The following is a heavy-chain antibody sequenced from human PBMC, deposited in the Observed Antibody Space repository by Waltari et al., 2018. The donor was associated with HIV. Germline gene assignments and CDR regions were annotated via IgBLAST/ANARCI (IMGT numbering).Heavy chain of an antibody. CDR3: ARDGPYSSGWYGSDY. V-gene: IGHV3-7*01. CDR2: IKQDGSEK. J-gene: IGHJ4*02. CDR1: GFPFGYYW. D-gene: IGHD6-19*01. Sequence: EVQLVESGGGLVQPGGSLGLSCAASGFPFGYYWMSWVRQAPGKGLEWVANIKQDGSEKYYVDSVKGRFTISRDNAKNSLYLQMNSLRAEDTAMYYCARDGPYSSGWYGSDYWGQGTLVTVSS.